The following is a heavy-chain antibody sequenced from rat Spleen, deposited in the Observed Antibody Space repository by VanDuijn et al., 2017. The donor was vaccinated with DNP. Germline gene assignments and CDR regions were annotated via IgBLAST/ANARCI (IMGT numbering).Heavy chain of an antibody. J-gene: IGHJ1*01. V-gene: IGHV5S13*01. CDR1: GFTFSYYG. CDR3: ARGSGTYYWYFDF. CDR2: ISASGGST. D-gene: IGHD5-1*01. Sequence: EVQLVESGGGLVQPGRSLKLSCAASGFTFSYYGMAWVRQAPKKGLEWVASISASGGSTSYRDSVKGRFTISRDNAKNTLYLQMNSLRSEDTATYYCARGSGTYYWYFDFWGPGTMVTVSS.